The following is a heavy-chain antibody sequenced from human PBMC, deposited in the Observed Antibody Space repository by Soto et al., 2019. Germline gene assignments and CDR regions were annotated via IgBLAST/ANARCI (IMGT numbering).Heavy chain of an antibody. CDR2: FDPEDGET. D-gene: IGHD2-21*02. Sequence: QVQLVQSGAEVKKPGASVKVSCKVSGYTLTELSMHWVRQAPGKGLEWMGGFDPEDGETIYAQKFQGRVTMTEDTSXDXXYMELSSLKSEDTAVYYCATDHGLYGGNSYNWFDPWGQGTLVTVSS. CDR3: ATDHGLYGGNSYNWFDP. J-gene: IGHJ5*02. CDR1: GYTLTELS. V-gene: IGHV1-24*01.